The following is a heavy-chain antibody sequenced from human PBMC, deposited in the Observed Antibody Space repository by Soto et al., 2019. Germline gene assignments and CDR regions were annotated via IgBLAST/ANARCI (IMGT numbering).Heavy chain of an antibody. CDR2: IIPISGTA. CDR3: ARSQGSSTSLEIYYYYYYGMGV. D-gene: IGHD2-2*01. V-gene: IGHV1-69*01. Sequence: QVQLVQSGAEVKKPGSSVKVSCKASGGTFSSYAISWVRQAPGQGLEWMGGIIPISGTANYALKFQGRVTITADESTSTVYMELSSLRSEDTAVYFCARSQGSSTSLEIYYYYYYGMGVWGQGTTVTVSS. CDR1: GGTFSSYA. J-gene: IGHJ6*02.